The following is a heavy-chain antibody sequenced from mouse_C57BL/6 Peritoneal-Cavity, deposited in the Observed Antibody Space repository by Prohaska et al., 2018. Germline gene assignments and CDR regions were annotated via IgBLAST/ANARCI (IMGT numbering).Heavy chain of an antibody. CDR3: ASYPFAY. Sequence: SVKLSCKASGYTFTSYWMQWVKQRPGQGLEWIGEIDPSDSYTNYNQKFKGKATLTVDTSSSTAYMQLSSLTSEDSAVYYCASYPFAYWGQGTLVTVSA. V-gene: IGHV1-50*01. CDR2: IDPSDSYT. CDR1: GYTFTSYW. J-gene: IGHJ3*01.